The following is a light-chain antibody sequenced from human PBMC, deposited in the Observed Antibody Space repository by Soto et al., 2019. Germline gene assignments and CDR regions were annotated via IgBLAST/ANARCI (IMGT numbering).Light chain of an antibody. CDR1: SSDVDDYKY. CDR2: NVS. V-gene: IGLV2-14*01. CDR3: SSYTATTPVV. J-gene: IGLJ1*01. Sequence: QSALTQPASVSGSPGQSITISCRGTSSDVDDYKYVSWYQQHPDNAPKLMIYNVSRRTSGVSDRFSGSKSAFTASLTISGLQAEDEADYYCSSYTATTPVVFGTGTKLTVL.